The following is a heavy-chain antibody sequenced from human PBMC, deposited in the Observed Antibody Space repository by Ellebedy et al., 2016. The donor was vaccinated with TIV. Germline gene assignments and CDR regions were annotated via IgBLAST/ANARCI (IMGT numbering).Heavy chain of an antibody. CDR2: ISGRGERT. D-gene: IGHD5-18*01. Sequence: GESLKISCAASGIPFSSYAMTWVRQAPGKGLEWVSSISGRGERTYYADSVKGRFTISRDNSKNTLYLQMNSLRAEDTAVYYCAQKRTGDTAMVTDYWGQGTLVTVSS. CDR3: AQKRTGDTAMVTDY. V-gene: IGHV3-23*01. CDR1: GIPFSSYA. J-gene: IGHJ4*02.